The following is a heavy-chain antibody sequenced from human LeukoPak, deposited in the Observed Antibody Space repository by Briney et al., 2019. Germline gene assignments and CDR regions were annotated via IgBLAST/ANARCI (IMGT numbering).Heavy chain of an antibody. Sequence: HPGGSLRLSCAASGFTLSNYWMHWVRHAPGKGLVWVSRINADGSSASYADSVKGRFTISRDNAKNTLYLQMNSLRAEDTAMYYCARDYGRSRDYGMDVWGQGTTVTVSS. CDR2: INADGSSA. D-gene: IGHD3-10*01. J-gene: IGHJ6*02. V-gene: IGHV3-74*01. CDR1: GFTLSNYW. CDR3: ARDYGRSRDYGMDV.